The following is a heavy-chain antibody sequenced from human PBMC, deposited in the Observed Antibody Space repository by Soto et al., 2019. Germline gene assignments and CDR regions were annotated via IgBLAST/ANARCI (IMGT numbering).Heavy chain of an antibody. V-gene: IGHV1-46*01. CDR3: ARAYTTSCPGP. J-gene: IGHJ5*02. CDR2: INPTGGST. D-gene: IGHD6-6*01. CDR1: GYTFTNHY. Sequence: QVQLVQSGAEVKKPGASVKVSCKASGYTFTNHYMHWVRQPPGQGLEWMGMINPTGGSTTYAQKFQGRVSMTRDTSTNTVYMELSGLRSEDTAVYYCARAYTTSCPGPWGQGTLVTVSS.